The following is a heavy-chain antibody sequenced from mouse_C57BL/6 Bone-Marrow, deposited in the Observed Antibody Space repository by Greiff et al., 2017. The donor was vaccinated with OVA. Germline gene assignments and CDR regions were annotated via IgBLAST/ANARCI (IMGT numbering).Heavy chain of an antibody. CDR3: ARNYGSRDYYAMDY. CDR2: ISNLAYSI. Sequence: EVKLMESGGGLVQPGGSLKLSCAASGFTFSDYGMAWVRQAPRKGPEWVAFISNLAYSIYYADTVTGRFTISRENAKNTLYLEMSSLRSEDTAMYYCARNYGSRDYYAMDYWGQGTSVTVSS. D-gene: IGHD1-1*01. J-gene: IGHJ4*01. V-gene: IGHV5-15*01. CDR1: GFTFSDYG.